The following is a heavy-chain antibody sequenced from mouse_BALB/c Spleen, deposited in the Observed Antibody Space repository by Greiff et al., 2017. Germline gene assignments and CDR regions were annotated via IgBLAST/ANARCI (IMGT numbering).Heavy chain of an antibody. V-gene: IGHV2-9*02. CDR2: IWAGGST. CDR1: GFSLTSYG. J-gene: IGHJ4*01. CDR3: ARDYYGSAMDY. D-gene: IGHD1-1*01. Sequence: VKLVESGPGLVAPSQSLSITCTVSGFSLTSYGVHWVSQPPGKGLEWLGVIWAGGSTNYNSALMSRLSISKDNSKSQVFLKMNSLQTDDTAMYYCARDYYGSAMDYWGQGTSVTVSS.